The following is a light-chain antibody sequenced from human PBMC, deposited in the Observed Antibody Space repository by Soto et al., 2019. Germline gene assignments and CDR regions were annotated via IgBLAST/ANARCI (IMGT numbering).Light chain of an antibody. V-gene: IGKV1-12*01. J-gene: IGKJ3*01. CDR3: QQANSFPFT. Sequence: DMQMTQSPSSVSASVGGRVTITCGASQGIRSWLAWYQQKPGKAPKLLIYAASSLQSWVPSRFSGSGSGTDFTLTISSLQPEGFATYYCQQANSFPFTFGPGTKVDIK. CDR1: QGIRSW. CDR2: AAS.